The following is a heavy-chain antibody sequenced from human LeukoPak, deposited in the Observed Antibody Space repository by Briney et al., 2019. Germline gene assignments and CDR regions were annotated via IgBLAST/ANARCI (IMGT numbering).Heavy chain of an antibody. J-gene: IGHJ3*02. D-gene: IGHD2-2*01. CDR2: IYYSGST. CDR3: ATPDQRYCSSTSCYVYAFDI. Sequence: SETLSLTCTVSGGSISSSSYYWGWIRQPPGKGLEWIGSIYYSGSTYYNPSLKSRVTISVDTSKNQFSLKLSSVTAADTAVYYCATPDQRYCSSTSCYVYAFDIWGQGTMVTVSS. CDR1: GGSISSSSYY. V-gene: IGHV4-39*07.